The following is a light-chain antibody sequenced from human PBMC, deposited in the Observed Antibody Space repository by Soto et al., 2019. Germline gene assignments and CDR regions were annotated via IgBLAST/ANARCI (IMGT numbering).Light chain of an antibody. CDR3: QQYNNWRLIT. CDR2: GAS. V-gene: IGKV3-15*01. J-gene: IGKJ5*01. CDR1: QSVSSN. Sequence: EMVMTQSPATLSVSPGERATLSCRASQSVSSNLGWYQQKPGQAPRLLIYGASTRATGIPARFSGSGSGTEFTLTISSLQSEDFAVYYCQQYNNWRLITFGQGTRLEIK.